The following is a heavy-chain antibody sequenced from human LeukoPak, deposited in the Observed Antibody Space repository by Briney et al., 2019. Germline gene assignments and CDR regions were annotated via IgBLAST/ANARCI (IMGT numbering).Heavy chain of an antibody. CDR1: GFSFNSFA. Sequence: GGSLRLSCAASGFSFNSFAMTWVREAPGKGLEWVSFITGGYYDTNNTGSVKGRFTISRDNAKNTLYLQMNSLRADGTAIYYCTKDPNGDYIGAFDPWGEGTLVTASS. D-gene: IGHD4-17*01. CDR3: TKDPNGDYIGAFDP. V-gene: IGHV3-23*01. CDR2: ITGGYYDT. J-gene: IGHJ5*02.